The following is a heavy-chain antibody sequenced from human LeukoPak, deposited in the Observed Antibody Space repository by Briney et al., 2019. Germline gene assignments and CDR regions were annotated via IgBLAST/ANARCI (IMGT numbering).Heavy chain of an antibody. D-gene: IGHD3-3*01. V-gene: IGHV4-59*01. Sequence: KPSETLSLTCTVSGGSISSYYWSWIRQPSGKGLEWIGYIYYSGSTNFNPSLKSRVTISVDTSKNQFSLKLSSVTAADTAVYYCARDFGVALDYWGQGTLVTVSS. J-gene: IGHJ4*02. CDR3: ARDFGVALDY. CDR1: GGSISSYY. CDR2: IYYSGST.